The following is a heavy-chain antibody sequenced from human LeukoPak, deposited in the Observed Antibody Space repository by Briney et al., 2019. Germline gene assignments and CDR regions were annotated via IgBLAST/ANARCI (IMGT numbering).Heavy chain of an antibody. Sequence: GGSLRLSCAASGFIFSSYEMNWVRQAPGKGLEWGSAISGSGGSTYYADSVRGRFTISTDNSKTTLYLQMNSLRAEDTAVYYCARRQIAVAANAYYYYMDVWGKGPTVTISS. J-gene: IGHJ6*03. CDR2: ISGSGGST. CDR1: GFIFSSYE. D-gene: IGHD6-19*01. V-gene: IGHV3-23*01. CDR3: ARRQIAVAANAYYYYMDV.